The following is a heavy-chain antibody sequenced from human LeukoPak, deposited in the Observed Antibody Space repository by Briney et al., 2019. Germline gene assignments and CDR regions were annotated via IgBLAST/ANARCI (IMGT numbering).Heavy chain of an antibody. Sequence: GRSLRLSCAASGFTLDDYAMHWVRQAPGKGLEWVSGISWNSGSIGYADSVKGRFTISRDNAKNSLYLQMNSLRAEDTALYYCAKDKAVAGLGYFDYWGQGTLVTVSS. CDR1: GFTLDDYA. CDR2: ISWNSGSI. J-gene: IGHJ4*02. CDR3: AKDKAVAGLGYFDY. V-gene: IGHV3-9*01. D-gene: IGHD6-19*01.